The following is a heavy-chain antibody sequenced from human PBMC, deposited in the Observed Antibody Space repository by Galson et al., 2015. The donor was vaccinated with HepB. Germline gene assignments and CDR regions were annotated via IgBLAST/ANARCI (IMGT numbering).Heavy chain of an antibody. CDR2: INAGNGNT. CDR3: ARVVGASDYCSSTSCYGSYYMDV. V-gene: IGHV1-3*01. CDR1: GYTFTSYA. Sequence: SVKVSCKASGYTFTSYAMHWVRQAPGQRLEWMGWINAGNGNTNYAQKFQGRVAMTRDTSISTAYMELSRLRSDDTAVYYCARVVGASDYCSSTSCYGSYYMDVWGKGTTVTVSS. D-gene: IGHD2-2*01. J-gene: IGHJ6*03.